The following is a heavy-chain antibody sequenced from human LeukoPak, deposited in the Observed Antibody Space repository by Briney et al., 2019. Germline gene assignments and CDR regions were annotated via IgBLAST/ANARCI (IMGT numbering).Heavy chain of an antibody. CDR3: ARGLVGTTGEQNWFDP. J-gene: IGHJ5*02. D-gene: IGHD1-26*01. CDR1: GGSISTYY. V-gene: IGHV4-4*07. Sequence: SETLSLTCTVSGGSISTYYWSRIRQPAGKGLEWIGRIYTSGSTNYNPSLKSRVTISVDNSKNQFSLKLSSVTAADTAVYYCARGLVGTTGEQNWFDPWGQGTLVTVSS. CDR2: IYTSGST.